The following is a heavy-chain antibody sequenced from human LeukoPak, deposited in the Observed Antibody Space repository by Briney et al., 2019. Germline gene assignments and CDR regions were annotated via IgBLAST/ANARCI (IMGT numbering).Heavy chain of an antibody. D-gene: IGHD3-3*01. Sequence: GGPLRLSCAASGFAFNTYAMHWVRQAPGQGLEWVALIWHDGSHKFYSNSVRGQFTISRDNSKNTASLQMNNLIPEDTAVYYCARESFGPGSCPDFWGQGTLVTVSS. V-gene: IGHV3-33*01. J-gene: IGHJ4*02. CDR2: IWHDGSHK. CDR3: ARESFGPGSCPDF. CDR1: GFAFNTYA.